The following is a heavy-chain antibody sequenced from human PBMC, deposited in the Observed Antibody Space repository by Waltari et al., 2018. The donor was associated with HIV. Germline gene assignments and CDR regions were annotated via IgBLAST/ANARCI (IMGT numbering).Heavy chain of an antibody. CDR1: AFALRSYY. J-gene: IGHJ6*02. Sequence: EVQLVESGGGSLQAGGSLRLSCAASAFALRSYYSFWVRQAPGKGLVWVSRISRGGSTTSYADSVKVRFTVSRDNARNTLYLQMNSLRAEDTAVYYCARYRPEVHYYNGMDVWGQGTTVTVSS. CDR2: ISRGGSTT. V-gene: IGHV3-74*01. D-gene: IGHD3-16*02. CDR3: ARYRPEVHYYNGMDV.